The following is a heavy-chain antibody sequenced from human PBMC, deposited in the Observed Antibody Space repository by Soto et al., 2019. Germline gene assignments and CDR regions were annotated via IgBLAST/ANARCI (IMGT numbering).Heavy chain of an antibody. D-gene: IGHD3-3*01. CDR3: ARVNYDWMGY. CDR2: IYYSGST. V-gene: IGHV4-61*01. J-gene: IGHJ4*02. Sequence: QVQLQESGPGLVKPSETLSLTCTVSGGSVSSGSYYWSWIRQPPGKGLEWIGYIYYSGSTNYNPSLKSRVTISVDTSKNQFSLKLSSVTAADTAVYYCARVNYDWMGYWGQGTLVTVSS. CDR1: GGSVSSGSYY.